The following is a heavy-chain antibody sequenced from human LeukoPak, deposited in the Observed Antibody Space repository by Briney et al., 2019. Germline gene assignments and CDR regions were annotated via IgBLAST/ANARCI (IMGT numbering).Heavy chain of an antibody. CDR1: GFTFSSYA. V-gene: IGHV3-23*01. J-gene: IGHJ4*02. CDR2: ITSSGDGT. CDR3: AKDRPNYYGSNGHYYRRDGDY. Sequence: GGSLRLSCAASGFTFSSYAMSWVRQAPGKGLEWVSAITSSGDGTYYADSVKGRFTISRDNSENMLYLQMNSLRVEDTAVYFCAKDRPNYYGSNGHYYRRDGDYWGQGTLVTVSS. D-gene: IGHD3-22*01.